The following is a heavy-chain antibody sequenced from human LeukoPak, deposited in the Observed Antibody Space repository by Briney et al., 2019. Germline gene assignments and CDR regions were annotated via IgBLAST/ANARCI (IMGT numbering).Heavy chain of an antibody. Sequence: GGSLRLSCAASGFTFSSYWMNWARQAPGKGLEWVASINHNGNVNHYVDSVKGRFTISRDNAKNSLYLQMSNLRAEDTAVYFCARGGGLDVCGQGATVTVSS. D-gene: IGHD3-16*01. CDR2: INHNGNVN. CDR3: ARGGGLDV. J-gene: IGHJ6*02. V-gene: IGHV3-7*03. CDR1: GFTFSSYW.